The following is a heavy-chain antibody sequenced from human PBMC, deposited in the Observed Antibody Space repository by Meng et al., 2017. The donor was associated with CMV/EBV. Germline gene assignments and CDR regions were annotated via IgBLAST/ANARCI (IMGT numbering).Heavy chain of an antibody. J-gene: IGHJ4*02. Sequence: AASVFSFTGYWMRGGRPSPGKGLEWVANIKPDGSEKYYVDSVKCRFTISRDNAKNSLYLQMNSLRAEDTAVYYCASLSIVATNFDDWGQGTLVTVSS. CDR3: ASLSIVATNFDD. CDR1: VFSFTGYW. V-gene: IGHV3-7*01. D-gene: IGHD5-12*01. CDR2: IKPDGSEK.